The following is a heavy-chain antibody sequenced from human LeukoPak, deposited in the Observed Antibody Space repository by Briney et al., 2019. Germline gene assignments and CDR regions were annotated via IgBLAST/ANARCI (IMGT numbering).Heavy chain of an antibody. CDR2: IIPIFGTA. J-gene: IGHJ4*02. V-gene: IGHV1-69*13. Sequence: ASVKVSCKASGCTFSSYAISWVRQAPGQGLEWMGGIIPIFGTANYAQKFQGRVTITADESTSTAYMELRSLRSEDTAVYYCARMNYVSSGWGAPFDYWGQGTLVTVSS. CDR3: ARMNYVSSGWGAPFDY. D-gene: IGHD1-7*01. CDR1: GCTFSSYA.